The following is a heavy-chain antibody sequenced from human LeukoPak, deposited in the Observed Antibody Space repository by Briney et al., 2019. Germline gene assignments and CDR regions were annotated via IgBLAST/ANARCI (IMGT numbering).Heavy chain of an antibody. D-gene: IGHD3/OR15-3a*01. CDR2: IYYSGST. V-gene: IGHV4-59*01. CDR1: GGSISSYY. CDR3: ARRTGYYDGFDY. J-gene: IGHJ4*02. Sequence: PSETLSLTRTVSGGSISSYYWSWIRQAPGKGLEWIGYIYYSGSTNYNPSLKSRVTISVDTSKNQFSLKVSSVTAADTAVYYCARRTGYYDGFDYWGQGTLVTVSS.